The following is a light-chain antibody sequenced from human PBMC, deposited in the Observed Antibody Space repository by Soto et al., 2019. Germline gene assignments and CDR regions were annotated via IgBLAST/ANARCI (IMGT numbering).Light chain of an antibody. V-gene: IGKV3-20*01. J-gene: IGKJ1*01. CDR1: QSVSSY. CDR2: GAS. CDR3: QQYGSSPAT. Sequence: EIVLTQSPATLSLSIGERATLSCRASQSVSSYLVWYQQKPGQAPRLLIYGASSRATGIPDRFSGSGSGTDFTLTISRLEPEDFAVYYCQQYGSSPATFGQLGKV.